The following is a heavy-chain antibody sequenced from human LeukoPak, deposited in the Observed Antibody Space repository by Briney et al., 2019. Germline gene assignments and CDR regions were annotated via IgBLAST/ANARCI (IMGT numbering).Heavy chain of an antibody. V-gene: IGHV3-23*01. CDR3: TPTPSGNYYLRVAP. D-gene: IGHD3-10*01. J-gene: IGHJ5*02. Sequence: PGGSLRLSCATSGFIFGDYAMTWVRQAPGKGLEWVSGISGTGDNAYYADSVKGRFIISRDNSKNTLSLQMNSLRVEDTAVYYCTPTPSGNYYLRVAPWGQGTLVTVSS. CDR2: ISGTGDNA. CDR1: GFIFGDYA.